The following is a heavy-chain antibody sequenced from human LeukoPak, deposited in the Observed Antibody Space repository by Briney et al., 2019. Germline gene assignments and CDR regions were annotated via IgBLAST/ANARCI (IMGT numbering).Heavy chain of an antibody. Sequence: GGSLRLSCAASGFPFSSYAMTWVRLTPGRELEWVACISQDGSETFYMDSVRGRFTISRDNTKNSLYLQMNSLRAEDTAVYFCVRDLGHSRHYFEYWGQGALVTVSS. CDR3: VRDLGHSRHYFEY. V-gene: IGHV3-7*01. D-gene: IGHD7-27*01. CDR2: ISQDGSET. CDR1: GFPFSSYA. J-gene: IGHJ4*02.